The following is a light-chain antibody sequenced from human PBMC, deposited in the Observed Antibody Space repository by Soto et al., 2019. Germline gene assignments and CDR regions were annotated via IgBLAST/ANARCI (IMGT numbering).Light chain of an antibody. J-gene: IGKJ1*01. CDR3: QQYNGYSQT. Sequence: DIQMTQYPSTLSASVGDRVTITCRASQSISSWLAWYQQKPGKAPKLLIYKASSLESGVPSRFSGSGSGTEFTLTISSLQPDDFATYYCQQYNGYSQTFGQGTKVDIK. CDR1: QSISSW. V-gene: IGKV1-5*03. CDR2: KAS.